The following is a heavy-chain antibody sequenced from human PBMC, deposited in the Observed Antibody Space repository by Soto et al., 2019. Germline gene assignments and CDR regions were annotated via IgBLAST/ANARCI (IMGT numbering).Heavy chain of an antibody. Sequence: QVQLVQSGAEVKKPGSSVKVSCKTSGGTFSTHSISWVRQAPGQGLEWLGRIIPVLGIANYAQKLQGRVTITADKPTNISYMEMRSLRSEDTAVYYCVRDAFSVTPETPALDYWGQGTPVTVSS. CDR1: GGTFSTHS. D-gene: IGHD4-17*01. CDR3: VRDAFSVTPETPALDY. CDR2: IIPVLGIA. J-gene: IGHJ4*02. V-gene: IGHV1-69*08.